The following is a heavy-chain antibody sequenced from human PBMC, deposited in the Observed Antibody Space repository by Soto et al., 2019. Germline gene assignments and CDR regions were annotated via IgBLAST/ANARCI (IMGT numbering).Heavy chain of an antibody. CDR3: AREDNHRGDIVVVVASTRKNYGMDV. V-gene: IGHV1-69*01. CDR1: GGTFSSYA. J-gene: IGHJ6*04. CDR2: IIPIFGTA. Sequence: QVQLVQSGAEVKKPGSSVKVSCKASGGTFSSYAISWVRQAPGQGLEWMGGIIPIFGTANYAQKFQGRVTITADESTSTAFMELSSLRSEDTAVYYCAREDNHRGDIVVVVASTRKNYGMDVWGEGTTVTVSS. D-gene: IGHD2-15*01.